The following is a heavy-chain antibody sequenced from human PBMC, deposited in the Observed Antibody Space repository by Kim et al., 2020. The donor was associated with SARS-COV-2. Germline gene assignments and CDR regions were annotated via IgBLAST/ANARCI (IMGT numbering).Heavy chain of an antibody. CDR3: ARELGMSGRWYFDL. J-gene: IGHJ2*01. CDR2: MGSAGGT. V-gene: IGHV3-13*01. D-gene: IGHD7-27*01. CDR1: GFTFSTYD. Sequence: GGSLRLSCAASGFTFSTYDMHWVRQVIGKGLEWVSVMGSAGGTTYADSVKGRFTISRENAKYSLYLQMNSLRAEDTGVYYCARELGMSGRWYFDLWGRGT.